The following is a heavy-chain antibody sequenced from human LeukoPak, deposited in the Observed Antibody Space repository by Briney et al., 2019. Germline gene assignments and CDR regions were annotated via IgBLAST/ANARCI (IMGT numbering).Heavy chain of an antibody. CDR3: ARPKAGYSSTDAFDI. J-gene: IGHJ3*02. D-gene: IGHD6-19*01. CDR2: INHSGSA. CDR1: GESFSGFY. V-gene: IGHV4-34*01. Sequence: PSETLSLTCAVFGESFSGFYWNWIRQPPGKRLEWIGEINHSGSANYNPSLKSRVTMSVDTSKNQVSLKLTSVTAADTAVYYCARPKAGYSSTDAFDIWGQGTMVTVSS.